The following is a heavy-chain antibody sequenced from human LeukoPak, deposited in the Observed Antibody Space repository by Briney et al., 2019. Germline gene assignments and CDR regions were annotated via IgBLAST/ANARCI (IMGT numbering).Heavy chain of an antibody. V-gene: IGHV1-69*13. D-gene: IGHD5-24*01. Sequence: ASVNVSCKASGDTFSSYAISWVRQAPGQGLEWMGGIIPIFGTANYAQKFQGRVTITADESTSTAYMELSSLRSEDTAVYYCASGGSTDGYLLDYWGQGTLVTVSS. CDR2: IIPIFGTA. J-gene: IGHJ4*02. CDR1: GDTFSSYA. CDR3: ASGGSTDGYLLDY.